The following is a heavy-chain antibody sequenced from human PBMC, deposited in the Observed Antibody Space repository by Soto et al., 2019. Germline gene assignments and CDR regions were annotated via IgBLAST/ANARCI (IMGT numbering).Heavy chain of an antibody. D-gene: IGHD3-3*02. J-gene: IGHJ4*02. CDR1: GGSFSAYC. Sequence: PSETLSLTGSVYGGSFSAYCWSWIRQPPGKGLEWIGSMFYGVSTYYNPSLKSRVTVSVDTSKNQFSLNLRSVTAADTAVYYCARLPSRHLVDYWGQGTLVTVSS. CDR2: MFYGVST. V-gene: IGHV4-34*12. CDR3: ARLPSRHLVDY.